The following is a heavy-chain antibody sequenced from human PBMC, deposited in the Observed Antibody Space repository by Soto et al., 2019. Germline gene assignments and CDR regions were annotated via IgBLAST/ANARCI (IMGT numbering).Heavy chain of an antibody. CDR3: ARDRGSLKRNGWFDP. CDR1: GYTFTSYG. Sequence: ASVQVSCKASGYTFTSYGISWVRQAPGQGLEWMGWISAYNGNTNYAQELQGRVTMTTDTSTSTAYMELRSLRSDDTAVYYCARDRGSLKRNGWFDPWGQGTLVTVSS. D-gene: IGHD1-26*01. J-gene: IGHJ5*02. V-gene: IGHV1-18*01. CDR2: ISAYNGNT.